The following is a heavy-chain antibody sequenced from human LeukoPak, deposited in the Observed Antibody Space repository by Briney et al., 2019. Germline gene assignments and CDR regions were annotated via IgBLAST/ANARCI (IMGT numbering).Heavy chain of an antibody. J-gene: IGHJ4*02. CDR3: AKDQMGLRFLEWLSPFDY. Sequence: PGGSLRLSCAASGFTFSSYPMSWVRQAPGKGLEWVSAISGSGGSTYYADSVKGRFTISRDNSKNTLYLQMNSLRAEDTAVYYCAKDQMGLRFLEWLSPFDYWGQGTLVTVSS. V-gene: IGHV3-23*01. D-gene: IGHD3-3*01. CDR2: ISGSGGST. CDR1: GFTFSSYP.